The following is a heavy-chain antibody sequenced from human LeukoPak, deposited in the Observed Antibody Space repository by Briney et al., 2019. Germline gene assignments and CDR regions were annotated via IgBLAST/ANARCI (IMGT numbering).Heavy chain of an antibody. D-gene: IGHD2-2*01. CDR1: GFTFSSYA. CDR3: AKDIVVVPAAISPSSYGMDV. V-gene: IGHV3-23*01. Sequence: GGSLGLSCAASGFTFSSYAMSWVRQAPGKGLEWVSAISGSSGSTYYADSVKGRFTISRDNSKNTLYLQMNSLRAEDTAVYYCAKDIVVVPAAISPSSYGMDVWGQGTTVTVSS. J-gene: IGHJ6*02. CDR2: ISGSSGST.